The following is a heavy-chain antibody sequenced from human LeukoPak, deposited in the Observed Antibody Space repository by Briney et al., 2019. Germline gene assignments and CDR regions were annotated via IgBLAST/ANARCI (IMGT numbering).Heavy chain of an antibody. CDR3: ARDQRYYYDSSGYYSDY. Sequence: PGGSLRLSCAASGFTVSGSYMSWIRQAPGKGLEWVSYISSSGSTIYYADSVKGRFTISRDNAKNSLYLQMNSLRAEDTAVYYCARDQRYYYDSSGYYSDYWGQGTLVTVSS. V-gene: IGHV3-11*01. D-gene: IGHD3-22*01. CDR1: GFTVSGSY. CDR2: ISSSGSTI. J-gene: IGHJ4*02.